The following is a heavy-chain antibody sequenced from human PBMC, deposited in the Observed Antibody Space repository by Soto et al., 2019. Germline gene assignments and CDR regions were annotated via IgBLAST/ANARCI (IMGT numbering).Heavy chain of an antibody. CDR3: ARIGPRIFGVVRNNWFDP. V-gene: IGHV4-4*02. CDR2: IYHSGST. J-gene: IGHJ5*02. D-gene: IGHD3-3*01. CDR1: GGSISSSNW. Sequence: QVQLQESGPGLVKPSGTLSLTCAVSGGSISSSNWWSWVRQPPGKGLEWIGEIYHSGSTNYNPSLKSRVTISVDKSMNQFSLKLSAVTAADTAVYYCARIGPRIFGVVRNNWFDPWGQGTLVTVSS.